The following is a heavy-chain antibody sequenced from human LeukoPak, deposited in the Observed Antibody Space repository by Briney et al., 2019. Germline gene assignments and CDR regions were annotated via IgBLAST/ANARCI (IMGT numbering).Heavy chain of an antibody. CDR1: GFTFSSYA. D-gene: IGHD4-17*01. V-gene: IGHV3-30-3*01. CDR2: ISYNGGNK. CDR3: AKGATGTTVTTDY. J-gene: IGHJ4*02. Sequence: GGSLRLSCAASGFTFSSYAMHWVRQAPGKGLEWVALISYNGGNKYYADSVKGRFTISRDNSKNTLYLQMNSLRAEDTAVYYCAKGATGTTVTTDYWGQGTLVTVSS.